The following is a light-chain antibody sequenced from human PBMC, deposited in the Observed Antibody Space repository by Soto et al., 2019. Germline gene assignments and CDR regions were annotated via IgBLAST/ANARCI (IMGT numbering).Light chain of an antibody. J-gene: IGKJ1*01. CDR3: QQYNSWPQT. CDR2: GSS. CDR1: QSLGTN. Sequence: EIVMPQSPVTLSVSPGERATLSCRASQSLGTNVAWYQQKPGQAPRLLIFGSSTRATSVPARFSGSGSGTDFTVTISSLQSEDFAVYYCQQYNSWPQTFGQGNKVDIK. V-gene: IGKV3-15*01.